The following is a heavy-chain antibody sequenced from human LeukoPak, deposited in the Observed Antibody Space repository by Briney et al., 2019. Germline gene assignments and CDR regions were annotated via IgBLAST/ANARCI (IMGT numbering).Heavy chain of an antibody. J-gene: IGHJ4*02. V-gene: IGHV4-39*01. D-gene: IGHD3-16*01. CDR1: GGSITTSNYY. Sequence: SETPSLTCTISGGSITTSNYYWGWIRQPPGMGLEWIGTVYYTGSAWYNLSLRSRVTMSADTSRSQISLNLISVSAADTAVYYCVGHGQMTQGGFDSWGQGTLVTVSS. CDR3: VGHGQMTQGGFDS. CDR2: VYYTGSA.